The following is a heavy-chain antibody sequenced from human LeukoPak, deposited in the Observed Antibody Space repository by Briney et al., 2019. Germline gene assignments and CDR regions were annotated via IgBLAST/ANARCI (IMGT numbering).Heavy chain of an antibody. CDR1: GFTFSSYR. V-gene: IGHV3-48*01. D-gene: IGHD2-21*02. CDR2: ISGSGSAI. J-gene: IGHJ4*02. Sequence: PGGSLRLSCAASGFTFSSYRMNWVRQAPGKGLEWVSYISGSGSAIYYADSVKGRFTISRDKAKNSLYLQMNSLRAEDTAVYYCASAGTSYGDQLFGYWGQGTLVTVSS. CDR3: ASAGTSYGDQLFGY.